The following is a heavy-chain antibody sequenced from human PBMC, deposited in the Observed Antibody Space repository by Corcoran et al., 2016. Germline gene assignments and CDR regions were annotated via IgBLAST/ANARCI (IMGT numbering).Heavy chain of an antibody. V-gene: IGHV4-38-2*02. D-gene: IGHD1-26*01. CDR2: IYHSGST. CDR1: GYSISSGYY. Sequence: QVQLQESGPGLVKPSETLSLTCTVSGYSISSGYYWGWIPQPPGKGLEWIGSIYHSGSTYYNPSLKSRVTIAVDTSKNQFSLKLSSVTAADTAVYYCARDSGSDPFDYWGQGSLVTVSS. J-gene: IGHJ4*02. CDR3: ARDSGSDPFDY.